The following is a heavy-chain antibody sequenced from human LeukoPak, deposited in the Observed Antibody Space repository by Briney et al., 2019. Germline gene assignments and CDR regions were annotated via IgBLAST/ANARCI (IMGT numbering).Heavy chain of an antibody. CDR2: INWNGGST. D-gene: IGHD2-15*01. J-gene: IGHJ6*03. CDR3: ARASYSPFPYYYYYMDV. Sequence: PGGSLRLSCAASGFTFDDYGMSWVRQAPGKGLEWVSGINWNGGSTGYADSVKGRFTISRDNAKNSLYLQMNSLRAEDTALYYCARASYSPFPYYYYYMDVWGKGTTVTVSS. CDR1: GFTFDDYG. V-gene: IGHV3-20*04.